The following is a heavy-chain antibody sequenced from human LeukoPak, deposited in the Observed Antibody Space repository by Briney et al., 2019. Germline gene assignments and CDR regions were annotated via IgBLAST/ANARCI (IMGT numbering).Heavy chain of an antibody. V-gene: IGHV1-2*02. J-gene: IGHJ4*02. CDR2: INPNSGGT. CDR3: ARDISGGYYDSSGYFLYPSHFDY. D-gene: IGHD3-22*01. Sequence: ASVKVSCKASGYTFTRYYMHWVRQAPGQGLEWMGWINPNSGGTNYAQKFQGRVTMTRDTSISTAYMELSRLRSDDTAVYYCARDISGGYYDSSGYFLYPSHFDYWGQGTLVTVSS. CDR1: GYTFTRYY.